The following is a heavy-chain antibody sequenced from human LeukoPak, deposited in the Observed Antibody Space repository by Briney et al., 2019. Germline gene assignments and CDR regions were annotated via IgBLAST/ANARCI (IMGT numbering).Heavy chain of an antibody. CDR2: ISSTSTHT. V-gene: IGHV3-11*06. CDR1: GFTFSGNY. J-gene: IGHJ4*02. CDR3: ARDADGERSY. Sequence: GGSLRLSCAASGFTFSGNYMSWIRQAPGKGLEWVSYISSTSTHTNYADSVKGRFTISRDNAKNSLYLQMNSLRDEDTAVYYCARDADGERSYWGQGTLVTVSS. D-gene: IGHD4-17*01.